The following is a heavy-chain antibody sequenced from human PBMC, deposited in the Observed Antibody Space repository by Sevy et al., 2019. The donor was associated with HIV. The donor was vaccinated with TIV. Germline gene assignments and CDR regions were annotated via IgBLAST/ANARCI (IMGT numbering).Heavy chain of an antibody. V-gene: IGHV4-30-2*01. J-gene: IGHJ4*02. CDR3: ARVHPNSYFDY. Sequence: SETLSLTCAVSGGSISSGGYSWSWIRQPPGKGLEWIGYIYHSGGTYYNPSLKSRVTISVDRSKNQFSLKLSSVTAADTAVYYCARVHPNSYFDYWGQGALVTVAS. CDR1: GGSISSGGYS. CDR2: IYHSGGT.